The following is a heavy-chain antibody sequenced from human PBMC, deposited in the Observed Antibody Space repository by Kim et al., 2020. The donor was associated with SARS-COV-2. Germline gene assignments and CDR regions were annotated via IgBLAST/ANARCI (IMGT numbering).Heavy chain of an antibody. D-gene: IGHD3-9*01. Sequence: GSVKGRFTISRDNSKNTLYLQMNSLRAEDTVVYYCAIALVTYRGYYFDYWGQGTLVTVSS. V-gene: IGHV3-23*01. J-gene: IGHJ4*02. CDR3: AIALVTYRGYYFDY.